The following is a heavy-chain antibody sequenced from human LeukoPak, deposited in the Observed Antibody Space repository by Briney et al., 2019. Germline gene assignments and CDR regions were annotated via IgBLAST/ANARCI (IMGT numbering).Heavy chain of an antibody. CDR3: ARDRIQLWSHDY. Sequence: AGGSLRLSCAASGFTFSSYSMNWVRQAPGKGLEWVSSISSSSYMYYADSVKGRFTISRENAKNSLYLQMNSLRAEDTAVYYCARDRIQLWSHDYWGQGTLVTVSS. V-gene: IGHV3-21*01. D-gene: IGHD5-18*01. CDR2: ISSSSYM. J-gene: IGHJ4*02. CDR1: GFTFSSYS.